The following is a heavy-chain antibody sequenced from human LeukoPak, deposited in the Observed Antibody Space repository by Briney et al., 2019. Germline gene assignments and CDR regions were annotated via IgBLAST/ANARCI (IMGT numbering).Heavy chain of an antibody. V-gene: IGHV1-18*01. CDR3: ARDGSGGGSYCSNDAFDI. J-gene: IGHJ3*02. D-gene: IGHD1-26*01. CDR1: GYTFTSYG. CDR2: ISAYNGNT. Sequence: GASVKVSCKASGYTFTSYGISWVRQAPGQGLEWMGWISAYNGNTNYAQKLQGRVTMTTDTSTSTAYMELRSLRSDDTAVYYCARDGSGGGSYCSNDAFDIWGQGTMVTVSS.